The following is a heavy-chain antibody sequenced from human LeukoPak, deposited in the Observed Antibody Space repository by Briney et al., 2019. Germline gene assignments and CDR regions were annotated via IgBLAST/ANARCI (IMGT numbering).Heavy chain of an antibody. D-gene: IGHD4-11*01. Sequence: GGSLRLSCATSGFTFSDYWMHWVRQVPGKGMVWVARIKGDGSSTSYADSVKGRFTISRDNAKSTLYLQVNSLRDEDTAIYYCAKDNSPGWFGPWGQGTLVTVSS. J-gene: IGHJ5*02. V-gene: IGHV3-74*01. CDR2: IKGDGSST. CDR3: AKDNSPGWFGP. CDR1: GFTFSDYW.